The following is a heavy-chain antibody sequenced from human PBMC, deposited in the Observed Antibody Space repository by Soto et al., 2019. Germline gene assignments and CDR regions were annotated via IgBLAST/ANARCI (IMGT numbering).Heavy chain of an antibody. V-gene: IGHV3-23*01. J-gene: IGHJ4*02. CDR1: GFSFSCYG. D-gene: IGHD2-21*02. CDR2: ISDSGGST. CDR3: DGGFYWGDS. Sequence: EVQLLESGGGLVQPGGSLRLSCAASGFSFSCYGMSWVRQAPGKGLEWVSTISDSGGSTYYADSVKGRFTTSRDNSNNTRYLQMNSLRAEDTAVLYCDGGFYWGDSWGRGTLVTVSS.